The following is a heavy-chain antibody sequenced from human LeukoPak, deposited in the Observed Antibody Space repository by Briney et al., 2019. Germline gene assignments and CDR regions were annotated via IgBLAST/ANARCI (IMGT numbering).Heavy chain of an antibody. CDR3: ARYCSGGSRTSYYYYGMDV. J-gene: IGHJ6*02. D-gene: IGHD2-15*01. Sequence: GGSLRLSCAASGFTFSSYSMNWVRQAPGKGLEWVSSISSSSSYIYYADSVKGRFTISRDNAKNSLYLQMNSLRAEDTAVYYCARYCSGGSRTSYYYYGMDVWGQGTTVTVSS. CDR2: ISSSSSYI. V-gene: IGHV3-21*01. CDR1: GFTFSSYS.